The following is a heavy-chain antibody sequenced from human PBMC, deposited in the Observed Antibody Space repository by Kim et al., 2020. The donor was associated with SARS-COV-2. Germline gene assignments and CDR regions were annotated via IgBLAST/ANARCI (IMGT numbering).Heavy chain of an antibody. J-gene: IGHJ4*02. D-gene: IGHD2-2*01. CDR3: AIEFSASTFDY. V-gene: IGHV1-3*01. CDR2: NT. Sequence: NTKYSQNSQGRVTITRDTSANTAYMELSSLRSEDTAVYYCAIEFSASTFDYWGQGTLVTVSS.